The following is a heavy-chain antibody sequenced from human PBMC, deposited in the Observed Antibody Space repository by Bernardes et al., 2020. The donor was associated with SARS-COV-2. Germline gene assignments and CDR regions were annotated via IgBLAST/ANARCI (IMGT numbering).Heavy chain of an antibody. J-gene: IGHJ4*02. CDR2: INPNSGGT. CDR1: GYTFTGYY. V-gene: IGHV1-2*02. CDR3: ARAGTAMVMGPDY. Sequence: ASAKVSCKASGYTFTGYYMHWVRQAPGQGLEWMGWINPNSGGTNYAQKFQGRVTMTRDTSISTAYMELSRLRSDDTAVYYCARAGTAMVMGPDYWGQGTLVTVSS. D-gene: IGHD5-18*01.